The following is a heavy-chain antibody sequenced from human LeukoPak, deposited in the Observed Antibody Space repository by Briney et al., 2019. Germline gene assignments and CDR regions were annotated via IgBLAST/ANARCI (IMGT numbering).Heavy chain of an antibody. CDR3: AKYKDVLLWFGESGDFDY. Sequence: GGSLRLSCAASGFTFSSYAMSWVRRAPGKGLEWVSAISGSGGSTYYADSVKGRFTISRDNSKNTLYLQMNSLRAEDTAVYYCAKYKDVLLWFGESGDFDYWGQGTLVTVSS. CDR1: GFTFSSYA. CDR2: ISGSGGST. D-gene: IGHD3-10*01. J-gene: IGHJ4*02. V-gene: IGHV3-23*01.